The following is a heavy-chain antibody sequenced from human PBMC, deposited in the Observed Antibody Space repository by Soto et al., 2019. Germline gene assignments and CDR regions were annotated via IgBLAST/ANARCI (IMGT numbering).Heavy chain of an antibody. D-gene: IGHD3-10*01. V-gene: IGHV4-61*01. CDR1: GEALGSGQSY. CDR3: ARGRSDSAGSSFGRRMDV. CDR2: TFVTGAT. Sequence: QVQLQESGPGLVKSSETLSLICFVSGEALGSGQSYWNWIRQAPGKGLEWIGQTFVTGATKYSASLRSRVTLSVDTSKSQISLTLASVTAADSATYFCARGRSDSAGSSFGRRMDVWGQGTTVTVSS. J-gene: IGHJ6*02.